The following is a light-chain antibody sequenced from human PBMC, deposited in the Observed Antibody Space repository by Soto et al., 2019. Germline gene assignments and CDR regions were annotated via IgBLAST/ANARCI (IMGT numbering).Light chain of an antibody. V-gene: IGKV1-39*01. CDR2: AAS. J-gene: IGKJ3*01. Sequence: DIQMTQSPSSLSASLGDRVNITCRASQSISSYLNRYQQKPGKAPKLLVYAASRLQSGVPSRFSGTGSGTDFTLTISSLQPEDFATYYCQQSFRTPFTFGPGNKLDIK. CDR1: QSISSY. CDR3: QQSFRTPFT.